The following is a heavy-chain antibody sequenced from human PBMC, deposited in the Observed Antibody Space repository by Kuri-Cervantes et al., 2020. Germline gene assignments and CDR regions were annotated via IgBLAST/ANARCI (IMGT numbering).Heavy chain of an antibody. V-gene: IGHV4-34*01. J-gene: IGHJ4*02. Sequence: SETLSLTCAVYGGSFSGYYWSWIRQAPGKGLEWDGEINHRGSTNYNQSPKSRVTISVDTSKTQFSLKLTSVTAADTAVYSCARTRKGRSGGYDYWGQGTLVTVSS. D-gene: IGHD3-10*01. CDR2: INHRGST. CDR3: ARTRKGRSGGYDY. CDR1: GGSFSGYY.